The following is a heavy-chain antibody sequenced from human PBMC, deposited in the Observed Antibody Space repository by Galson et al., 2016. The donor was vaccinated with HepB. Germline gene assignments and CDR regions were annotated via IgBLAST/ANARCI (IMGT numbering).Heavy chain of an antibody. Sequence: SLRLSCAASGFTFRSYWMTWVRQAPGKGLEWVANIKKDGGEKYYGDSVKGRFTISRDNAKNSLYLQMNSLRAEDTAVYFCARCPLGVVPPCSWFDPWGQGTLVTVSS. CDR1: GFTFRSYW. V-gene: IGHV3-7*01. CDR3: ARCPLGVVPPCSWFDP. J-gene: IGHJ5*02. CDR2: IKKDGGEK. D-gene: IGHD2-2*01.